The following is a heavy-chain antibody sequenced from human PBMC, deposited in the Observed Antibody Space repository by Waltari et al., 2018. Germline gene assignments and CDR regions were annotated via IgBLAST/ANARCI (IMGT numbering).Heavy chain of an antibody. V-gene: IGHV4-34*01. CDR1: GGSFSGYY. J-gene: IGHJ4*02. Sequence: QVQLQQWGAGLLKPSETLSLTCAVYGGSFSGYYWSWIRQPPGKGLEWIGEINHSGSTNYTPSLKSRVTISVDTSKNQFSLKLSSVTAADTAVYYCARGGSGPAAVYFDYWGQGTLVTVSS. CDR3: ARGGSGPAAVYFDY. D-gene: IGHD2-2*01. CDR2: INHSGST.